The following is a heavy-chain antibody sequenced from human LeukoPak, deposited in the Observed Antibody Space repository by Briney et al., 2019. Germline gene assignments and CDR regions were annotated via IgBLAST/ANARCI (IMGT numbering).Heavy chain of an antibody. D-gene: IGHD3-3*01. CDR1: GFTFSSYS. CDR3: ASGRFSAGSAYYFDY. CDR2: ISSSSSTI. V-gene: IGHV3-48*01. J-gene: IGHJ4*02. Sequence: WGSLRLSCAASGFTFSSYSMNWVRQAPGKGLEWVSYISSSSSTIYYADSVKGRFTISRDNAKNSLYLQMNSLRAEDTAVYYCASGRFSAGSAYYFDYWGQGTLVTVSS.